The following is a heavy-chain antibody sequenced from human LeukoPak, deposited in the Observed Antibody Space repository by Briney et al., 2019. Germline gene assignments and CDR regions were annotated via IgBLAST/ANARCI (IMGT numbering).Heavy chain of an antibody. Sequence: SETLSLTCTVSGGSISSSSYYWGWIRQPPGKGLEWIGSVYYRGGTYYNPSLKSRVTTSVDTSKNQFSLKLSFVTAADTAVYYCARAGGYFDWLSLNWFDPWGQGTLVTVSS. CDR3: ARAGGYFDWLSLNWFDP. CDR1: GGSISSSSYY. CDR2: VYYRGGT. J-gene: IGHJ5*02. V-gene: IGHV4-39*07. D-gene: IGHD3-9*01.